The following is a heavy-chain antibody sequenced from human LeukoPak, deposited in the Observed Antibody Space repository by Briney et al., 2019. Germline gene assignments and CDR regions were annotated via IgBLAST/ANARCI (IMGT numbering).Heavy chain of an antibody. Sequence: ASGTLSLTCAVSGGSISSSNWWSWVRQPPGKGLEWIGEIYHSGSTNYNPSLKSRVTISVDKSKNQFSLKLSSVTAADTAVYYCARVDIVVVVAASRAWFDPWGQGTLVTVPS. CDR2: IYHSGST. D-gene: IGHD2-15*01. CDR1: GGSISSSNW. J-gene: IGHJ5*02. CDR3: ARVDIVVVVAASRAWFDP. V-gene: IGHV4-4*02.